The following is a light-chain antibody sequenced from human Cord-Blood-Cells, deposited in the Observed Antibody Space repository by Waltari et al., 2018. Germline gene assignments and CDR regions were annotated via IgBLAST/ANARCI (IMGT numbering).Light chain of an antibody. J-gene: IGLJ3*02. CDR2: EGS. CDR1: SSDVGSYNL. Sequence: QSALTQPASVSGSPGQSITISCTGPSSDVGSYNLFSCNKHTPGKAPKLMIYEGSKRPSGVSNRFSGSKSGNTASLTISGLQAEDEADYYCCSYAGSSTWVFGGGTKLTVL. CDR3: CSYAGSSTWV. V-gene: IGLV2-23*01.